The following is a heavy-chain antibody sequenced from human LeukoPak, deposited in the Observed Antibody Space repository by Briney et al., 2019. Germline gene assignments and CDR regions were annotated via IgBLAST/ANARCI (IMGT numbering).Heavy chain of an antibody. CDR1: GFTFSSYG. CDR3: ARRGSGRHFDF. J-gene: IGHJ4*02. V-gene: IGHV3-48*04. Sequence: PGGSLRLSCAASGFTFSSYGMHWVRQAPGKGLEWVSYISGGSSTIYYADSLKGRFTVSRDNAKNSLYLLMNSLRAEDTAVYYCARRGSGRHFDFWGQGTLVAVFS. D-gene: IGHD2-15*01. CDR2: ISGGSSTI.